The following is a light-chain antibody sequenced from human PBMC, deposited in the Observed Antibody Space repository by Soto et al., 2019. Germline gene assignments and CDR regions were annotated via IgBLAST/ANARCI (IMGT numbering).Light chain of an antibody. J-gene: IGKJ1*01. CDR2: GAS. V-gene: IGKV3-15*01. CDR3: QQYGSSPWT. Sequence: EIVITQSPHTLYVSPGEGATLSCGASQSVRTKLAWYQQKAGQAPRLLIYGASTRATGIPDRFSGSGSGTEFTLTISSLQSEDFAVYYCQQYGSSPWTFGQGTKVDIK. CDR1: QSVRTK.